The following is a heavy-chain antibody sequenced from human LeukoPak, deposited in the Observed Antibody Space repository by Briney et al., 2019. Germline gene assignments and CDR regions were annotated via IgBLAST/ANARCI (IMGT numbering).Heavy chain of an antibody. Sequence: SLRPSCAASGFTVSSECMYWGRQAPGKGMVWVSRINSDGSSTSYADSVKGRFTISRDNAKNTLYLQMNSLRAEDTAVYYCARGDDILTAYYYYYGMDDWGKGTSVTVSS. CDR3: ARGDDILTAYYYYYGMDD. CDR1: GFTVSSEC. V-gene: IGHV3-74*01. D-gene: IGHD3-9*01. J-gene: IGHJ6*04. CDR2: INSDGSST.